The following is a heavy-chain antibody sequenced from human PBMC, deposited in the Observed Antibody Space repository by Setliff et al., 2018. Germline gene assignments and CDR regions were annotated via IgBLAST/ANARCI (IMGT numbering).Heavy chain of an antibody. V-gene: IGHV1-69*10. D-gene: IGHD2-21*02. CDR1: GGTLSNYA. CDR2: IVPLLGVA. J-gene: IGHJ4*02. Sequence: RASVKVSCKASGGTLSNYAISWVRQAPGQGLEWVGGIVPLLGVANSAKQFLGRVTITADESTNTVYMELGGLKSDDTAVYYCAKSATAFFHFNFWGQGTLVTVSS. CDR3: AKSATAFFHFNF.